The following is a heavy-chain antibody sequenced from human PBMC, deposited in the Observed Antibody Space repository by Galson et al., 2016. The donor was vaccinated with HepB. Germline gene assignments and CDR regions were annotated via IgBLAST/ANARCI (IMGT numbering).Heavy chain of an antibody. D-gene: IGHD6-25*01. Sequence: ETLSPTCTVSGGSISRSSYYWGWIRQPPGKGLEWIGRIYYSGSTYYNPSLKSRVTISVDTSKNQFSLKLSSVTAADTAVYNCAGEGASGYALDFWGQGTMVTVSS. J-gene: IGHJ3*01. CDR1: GGSISRSSYY. CDR3: AGEGASGYALDF. V-gene: IGHV4-39*02. CDR2: IYYSGST.